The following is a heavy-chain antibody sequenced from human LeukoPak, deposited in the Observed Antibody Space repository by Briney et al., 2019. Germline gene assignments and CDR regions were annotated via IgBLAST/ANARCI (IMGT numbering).Heavy chain of an antibody. CDR2: IYYSGST. CDR3: ARDIAYSSSSRHYYYYYGMDV. Sequence: SETLSLTCTVSGGSISSSSYYWGWIRQPPGKGLEWIGSIYYSGSTYYNPSLKSRVTISVDTSKNQFSLKLSSVTAADTAVYYCARDIAYSSSSRHYYYYYGMDVWGQGTTVTVSS. J-gene: IGHJ6*02. CDR1: GGSISSSSYY. V-gene: IGHV4-39*07. D-gene: IGHD6-6*01.